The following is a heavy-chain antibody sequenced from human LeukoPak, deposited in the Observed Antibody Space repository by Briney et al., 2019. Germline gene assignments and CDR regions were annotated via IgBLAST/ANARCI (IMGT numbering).Heavy chain of an antibody. J-gene: IGHJ4*02. V-gene: IGHV1-2*02. CDR2: INPNSGGT. D-gene: IGHD3-22*01. CDR1: GYIFTSYC. Sequence: ASVKVSCKASGYIFTSYCITWVRQAPGQGLEWMGWINPNSGGTNYAQKFQGRVTMTRDTSISTAYMELSRLRSDDTAVYYCASYYYDSSGSFDYWGQGTLVTVSS. CDR3: ASYYYDSSGSFDY.